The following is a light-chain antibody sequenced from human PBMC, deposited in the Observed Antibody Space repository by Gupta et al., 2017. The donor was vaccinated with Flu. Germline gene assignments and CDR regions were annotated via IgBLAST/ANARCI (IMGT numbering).Light chain of an antibody. V-gene: IGKV3-20*01. Sequence: GTLSLSPGERATLSCRASQSVRSNYLAWYQQKPGQAPRLLIYGASTSATGIPDRFSGSGSETDFTLTISRLEPEDFAVYYCQQDGSSPLTFGGGSKVEIE. CDR2: GAS. J-gene: IGKJ4*01. CDR3: QQDGSSPLT. CDR1: QSVRSNY.